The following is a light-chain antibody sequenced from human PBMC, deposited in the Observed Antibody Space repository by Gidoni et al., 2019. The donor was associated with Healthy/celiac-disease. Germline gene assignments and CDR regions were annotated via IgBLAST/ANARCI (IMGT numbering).Light chain of an antibody. CDR3: QQRSNWPRLT. CDR2: DAS. CDR1: QSVSSY. V-gene: IGKV3-11*01. J-gene: IGKJ4*01. Sequence: DIVFTQSPATLSLSPGERATLSCRDSQSVSSYLAWYQQKPCQAPRLLIYDASNRATGIPARLSGSGSGTDLTLTISSLEPEDFAVYYCQQRSNWPRLTFGGGTKVEIK.